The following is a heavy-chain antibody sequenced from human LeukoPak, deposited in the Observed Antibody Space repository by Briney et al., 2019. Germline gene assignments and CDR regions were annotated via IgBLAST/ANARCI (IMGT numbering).Heavy chain of an antibody. D-gene: IGHD2-2*01. CDR1: GYTFTGYY. J-gene: IGHJ5*02. V-gene: IGHV1-2*02. CDR2: INPNSGGT. CDR3: ASSELYCSSTSCYNWFDP. Sequence: ASVKVSCKASGYTFTGYYMHWVRQAPGQGLEWMGWINPNSGGTNYAQKFQGRVTMTRDTSISTAYMELSSLRSEDTAVYYCASSELYCSSTSCYNWFDPWGQGTLVTVSS.